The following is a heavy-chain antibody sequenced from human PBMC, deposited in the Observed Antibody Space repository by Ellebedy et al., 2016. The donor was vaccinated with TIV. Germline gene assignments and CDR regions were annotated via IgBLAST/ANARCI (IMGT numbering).Heavy chain of an antibody. CDR1: GYTFTSAG. J-gene: IGHJ6*02. V-gene: IGHV1-18*01. CDR3: ARGAVDYGDDETESDYYGMDV. D-gene: IGHD4-17*01. Sequence: ASVKVSCKASGYTFTSAGIAWVRQAPGQGLEWMGWIRPYNGDTNSAQKFQGRITMTTDTPASTAYMELSSLRYEDTAVYYCARGAVDYGDDETESDYYGMDVWGQGTTVTVSS. CDR2: IRPYNGDT.